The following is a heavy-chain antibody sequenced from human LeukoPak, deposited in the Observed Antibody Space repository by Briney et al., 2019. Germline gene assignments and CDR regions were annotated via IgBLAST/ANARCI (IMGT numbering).Heavy chain of an antibody. Sequence: ASVTVSCKASGYTFTIYGISWVRQAPGQGLEWMGWISVYNGNTNYAQKLQGRVTMTTDTSTSTAYMELRSLRSDDTAVYYCAREGTYYDILTGYHLWLNYYYYGMDVWGQGTTVTVSS. CDR1: GYTFTIYG. V-gene: IGHV1-18*01. CDR3: AREGTYYDILTGYHLWLNYYYYGMDV. D-gene: IGHD3-9*01. J-gene: IGHJ6*02. CDR2: ISVYNGNT.